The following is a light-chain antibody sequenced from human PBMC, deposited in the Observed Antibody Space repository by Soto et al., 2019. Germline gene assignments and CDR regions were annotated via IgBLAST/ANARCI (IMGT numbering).Light chain of an antibody. CDR2: DSY. V-gene: IGLV1-51*01. Sequence: QSALTQPPSVSAAPGQKVTISCSGSNSNIGHDYVSWYQRLPGTAPKLLIYDSYKRPSGISDRFSGSTSGTLATLGITGLQTGDEADYYCSTWDSSLKSVVFGGGTKLTVL. J-gene: IGLJ2*01. CDR3: STWDSSLKSVV. CDR1: NSNIGHDY.